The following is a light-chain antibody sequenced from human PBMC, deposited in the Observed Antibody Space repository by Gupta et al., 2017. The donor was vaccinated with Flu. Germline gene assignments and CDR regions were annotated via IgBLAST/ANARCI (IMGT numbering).Light chain of an antibody. J-gene: IGKJ1*01. V-gene: IGKV1-5*03. CDR2: KAS. Sequence: PFTLSASVGERVSITCRASQSVRTWLAWYQQKPGKVPKLLISKASSVESGVPSRFNGSGSGTEFTLTISGLQPDDFATYYCQQDDNYSWTFGQGTXVEIK. CDR3: QQDDNYSWT. CDR1: QSVRTW.